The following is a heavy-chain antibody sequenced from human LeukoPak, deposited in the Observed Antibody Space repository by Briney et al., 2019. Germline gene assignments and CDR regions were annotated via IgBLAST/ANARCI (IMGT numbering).Heavy chain of an antibody. J-gene: IGHJ4*02. D-gene: IGHD3-10*01. Sequence: ASVKVSCKASGYTFTNYGINWVRQAPGQGLEWMGGFDPEDGETVYAQKFQGRVTMTEDTSTDTAYMELSRLRSDDTAVYYCARAIRGVTDYWGQGTLVTVSP. V-gene: IGHV1-24*01. CDR3: ARAIRGVTDY. CDR2: FDPEDGET. CDR1: GYTFTNYG.